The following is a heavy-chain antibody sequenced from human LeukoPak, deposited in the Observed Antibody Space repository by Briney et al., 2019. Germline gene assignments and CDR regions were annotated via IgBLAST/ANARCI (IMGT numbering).Heavy chain of an antibody. CDR2: INPNSGGT. D-gene: IGHD2-21*02. CDR3: ARGVDCGGDCIDY. J-gene: IGHJ4*02. Sequence: ASVKVSCKASGYTFTDYYMHWVRQAPGQGLEWMGWINPNSGGTNYAQKFQGRVTMTRDTSISTAYMELSRLRSDDTAVYYCARGVDCGGDCIDYWGQGTLVTVSS. CDR1: GYTFTDYY. V-gene: IGHV1-2*02.